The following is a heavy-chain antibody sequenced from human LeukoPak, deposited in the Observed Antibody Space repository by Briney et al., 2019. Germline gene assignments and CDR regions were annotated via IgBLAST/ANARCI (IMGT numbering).Heavy chain of an antibody. CDR2: IYSGGST. V-gene: IGHV3-53*01. Sequence: PGGSLRLSCAASGFTVSSNYMSWVRQAPGKGLEWVSVIYSGGSTYYADSVKGRFTISRDSSKNTLFLQMNRLRPEDAAVYYCAKAPVTTCRGAFCYPFDYWGLGTLVTASS. J-gene: IGHJ4*02. D-gene: IGHD2-15*01. CDR1: GFTVSSNY. CDR3: AKAPVTTCRGAFCYPFDY.